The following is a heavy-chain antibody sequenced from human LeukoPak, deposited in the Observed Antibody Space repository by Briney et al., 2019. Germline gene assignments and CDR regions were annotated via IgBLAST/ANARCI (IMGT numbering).Heavy chain of an antibody. Sequence: KPSETLSLTCAVSGYSISSGYYWGWIRQPPGKGLEWIGSIYHSGSTYYNPSLKSRVTISVDTSKNQSSLKLSSVTAADTAVYYCARVDYYDSSGYLYWGQGTLVTVSS. CDR1: GYSISSGYY. CDR2: IYHSGST. CDR3: ARVDYYDSSGYLY. V-gene: IGHV4-38-2*01. D-gene: IGHD3-22*01. J-gene: IGHJ4*02.